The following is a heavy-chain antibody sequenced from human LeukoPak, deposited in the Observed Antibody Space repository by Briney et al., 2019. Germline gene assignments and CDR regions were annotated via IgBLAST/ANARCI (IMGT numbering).Heavy chain of an antibody. CDR3: APIFGDYSDFDS. CDR2: IKHTGGT. D-gene: IGHD4-17*01. J-gene: IGHJ4*01. Sequence: PSETLSLTCAVYGGSFSSYYCSWIRQPPGKGLEWIGEIKHTGGTNYNPSLRSRVTISLDTSKNQFSLRLSSVTAADTAVYYCAPIFGDYSDFDSWGQGTLVTVSS. V-gene: IGHV4-34*01. CDR1: GGSFSSYY.